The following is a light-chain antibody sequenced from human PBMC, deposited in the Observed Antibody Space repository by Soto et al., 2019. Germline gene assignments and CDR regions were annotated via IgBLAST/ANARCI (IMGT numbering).Light chain of an antibody. CDR3: QQYGSSPYT. J-gene: IGKJ2*01. CDR2: GAS. V-gene: IGKV3-20*01. CDR1: QSLSTRS. Sequence: EIVLTQSPGTLSLSPGERLTLSCRTSQSLSTRSLAWYQQKPGQAPSLLIYGASIRATGTPDRFSASGSGTDFTLTISRLEPEDFAVYYCQQYGSSPYTFGPGTKLESK.